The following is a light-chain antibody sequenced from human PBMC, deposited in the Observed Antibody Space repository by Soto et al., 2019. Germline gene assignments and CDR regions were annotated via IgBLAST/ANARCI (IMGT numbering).Light chain of an antibody. CDR1: SSNVGSYDL. J-gene: IGLJ2*01. Sequence: QSALAQPASVSGSPGQSITISCTVTSSNVGSYDLVSWYQQHPGEAPKLMIYEGTKRPSGVSNRFSGSKSANTASLTISGLQPEDAADYYCCSYAGSDTMIFGGGTQLTVL. CDR2: EGT. V-gene: IGLV2-23*01. CDR3: CSYAGSDTMI.